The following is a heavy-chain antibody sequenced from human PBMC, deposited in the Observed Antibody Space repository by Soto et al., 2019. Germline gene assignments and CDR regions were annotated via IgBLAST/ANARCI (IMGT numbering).Heavy chain of an antibody. CDR2: IYYSGST. J-gene: IGHJ5*02. V-gene: IGHV4-31*01. CDR1: GGSISSGGYY. Sequence: QVQLQESGPGLVKPSQTLSLTCTVSGGSISSGGYYWSWIRQHPGKGLEWIGYIYYSGSTYFNPSLKSLITISEDTSKNHFSLQLSSVTAADTAVYYWARAGHSSSSEGANWFDPWGQGTLGTVSS. D-gene: IGHD6-6*01. CDR3: ARAGHSSSSEGANWFDP.